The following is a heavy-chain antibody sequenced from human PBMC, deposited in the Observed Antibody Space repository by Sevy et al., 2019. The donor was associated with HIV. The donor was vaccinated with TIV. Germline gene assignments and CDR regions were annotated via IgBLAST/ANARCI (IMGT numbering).Heavy chain of an antibody. CDR1: GFTFSSYA. Sequence: GGSLRLSCAASGFTFSSYAMSWVRQAPGKGLEWVSAISGSGGVTYYAYSVKGRFTISRDNSKNTLYLQMNSLRAEDTAVYYCAKVTPHIVATIIEDAFDIWGQGTMVNVSS. CDR2: ISGSGGVT. CDR3: AKVTPHIVATIIEDAFDI. J-gene: IGHJ3*02. D-gene: IGHD5-12*01. V-gene: IGHV3-23*01.